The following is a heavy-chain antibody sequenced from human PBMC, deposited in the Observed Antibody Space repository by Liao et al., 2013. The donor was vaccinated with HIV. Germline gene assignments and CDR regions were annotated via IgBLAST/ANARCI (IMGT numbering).Heavy chain of an antibody. Sequence: QLQLQESGPGLVKPSETLSLTCTVSGGSISSYYWSWIRQPAGKGLEWIGRIHTSGSTSYNPSLKSRVILLPDTSKNQFSLRLSSVTAADTAIYFCARGRNTFDVWGQGTMVTVSS. V-gene: IGHV4-4*07. CDR1: GGSISSYY. CDR2: IHTSGST. D-gene: IGHD1-14*01. J-gene: IGHJ3*01. CDR3: ARGRNTFDV.